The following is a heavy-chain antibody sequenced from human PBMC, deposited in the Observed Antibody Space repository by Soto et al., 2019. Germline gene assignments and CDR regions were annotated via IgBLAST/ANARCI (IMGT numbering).Heavy chain of an antibody. CDR2: IYYSGST. CDR3: ARLTPSHYYYMDV. V-gene: IGHV4-39*01. J-gene: IGHJ6*03. CDR1: GGSISSSSYY. Sequence: SETLSLTCTVSGGSISSSSYYWGWIRQPPGKGLEWIGSIYYSGSTYYNPSLKSRVTISVDTSKNQFSLKLSSVTAADTAVYYCARLTPSHYYYMDVWGKGTTVTVSS.